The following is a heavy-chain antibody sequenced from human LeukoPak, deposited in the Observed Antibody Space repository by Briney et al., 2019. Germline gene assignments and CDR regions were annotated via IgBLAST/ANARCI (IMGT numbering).Heavy chain of an antibody. J-gene: IGHJ6*03. Sequence: SETLSLTCTVSGGSISSSSYYWGWIRQPPGKGLEWIGSIYYSGSTYYNPSLKSRVTISVDTSKNQFSLKLSSVTAADTAVYYCARGPGSAYYYYYYMDVWGTGTTVTVSS. D-gene: IGHD3-10*01. CDR2: IYYSGST. CDR3: ARGPGSAYYYYYYMDV. CDR1: GGSISSSSYY. V-gene: IGHV4-39*07.